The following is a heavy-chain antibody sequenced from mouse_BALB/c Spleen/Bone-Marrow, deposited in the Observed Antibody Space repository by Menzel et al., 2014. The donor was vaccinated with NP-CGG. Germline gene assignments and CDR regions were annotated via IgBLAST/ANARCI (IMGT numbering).Heavy chain of an antibody. CDR1: GYAFSSYW. V-gene: IGHV1-80*01. Sequence: VQLQQSGAELVRPGSSVKISCKASGYAFSSYWMNWVKQRPGQGLEWIGQIYPGDGDTNYNGKFKGKATLTADKSSSTAYMQLSSLTSEDSAVYFCARSDYYAMGYWGQGTSVTVSS. CDR3: ARSDYYAMGY. CDR2: IYPGDGDT. J-gene: IGHJ4*01.